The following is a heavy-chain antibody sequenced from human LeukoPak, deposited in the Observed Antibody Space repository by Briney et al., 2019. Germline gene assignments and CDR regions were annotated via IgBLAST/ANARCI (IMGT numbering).Heavy chain of an antibody. V-gene: IGHV3-48*03. D-gene: IGHD3-16*01. CDR2: ISSSGSTI. CDR3: ARGLFGGVISDPYYFDY. J-gene: IGHJ4*02. CDR1: GFTFSSYE. Sequence: PGGSLRLSCAASGFTFSSYEMNWVRQAPGKGLEWVSYISSSGSTIYYADSVKGRFTISRDNAKNSLYLQMNSLRAEDTALYYCARGLFGGVISDPYYFDYWGQGTLVTVSS.